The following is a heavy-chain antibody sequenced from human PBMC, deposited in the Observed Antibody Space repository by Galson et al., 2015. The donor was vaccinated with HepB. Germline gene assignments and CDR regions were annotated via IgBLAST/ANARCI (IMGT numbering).Heavy chain of an antibody. Sequence: TLSLTCTVSGGSIGSGSYYWSWIRQPAGKGLEWIGRIYTSGSTNYNPSLKSRVTMSVDTSKNQFSLKLSSVTAADTAVYYCARGDIAARPWFDPWGQGTLVTVSS. D-gene: IGHD6-6*01. CDR2: IYTSGST. J-gene: IGHJ5*02. CDR1: GGSIGSGSYY. CDR3: ARGDIAARPWFDP. V-gene: IGHV4-61*02.